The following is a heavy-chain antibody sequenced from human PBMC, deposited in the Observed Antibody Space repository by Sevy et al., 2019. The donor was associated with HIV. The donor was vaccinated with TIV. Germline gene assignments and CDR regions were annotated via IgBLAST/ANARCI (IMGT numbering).Heavy chain of an antibody. CDR3: ARSDSSGYSSLDY. D-gene: IGHD3-22*01. CDR1: GFTFNDHY. Sequence: GGCLRLSCVASGFTFNDHYMDWVRQAPGKGLEWVGRSRNKANGYTTEYAASVKGRFTVSRDDSKNSVYLQMSSLKTEDTAVYYCARSDSSGYSSLDYWGQGTLVTVSS. CDR2: SRNKANGYTT. V-gene: IGHV3-72*01. J-gene: IGHJ4*02.